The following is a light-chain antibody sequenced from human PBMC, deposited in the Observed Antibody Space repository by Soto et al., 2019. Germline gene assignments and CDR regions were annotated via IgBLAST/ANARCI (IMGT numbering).Light chain of an antibody. Sequence: QSALTQPASVSGAPGQSLTISCTGTSSDVGGYNYVSWYQQHPGKAPKLMIYEVSNRPSGVSNRFSGSKSGNTASLTISGLKAEDEADYYCSSYTSSSTVVFGGGTKLTVL. CDR2: EVS. V-gene: IGLV2-14*01. J-gene: IGLJ2*01. CDR1: SSDVGGYNY. CDR3: SSYTSSSTVV.